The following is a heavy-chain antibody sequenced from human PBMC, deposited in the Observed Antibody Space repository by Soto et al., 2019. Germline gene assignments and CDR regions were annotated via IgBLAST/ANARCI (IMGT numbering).Heavy chain of an antibody. V-gene: IGHV4-38-2*01. D-gene: IGHD3-22*01. J-gene: IGHJ3*02. Sequence: SETLSLTCAVSGYSIISGYYLFWIRHPPGKVLEWIGSIYHSGSTYYNPSLKSRVTISVDTSKNQFSLKLSSVTAADTAVYYCASYYYDSSGYYYREVSAFDIWGQGTMVTVSS. CDR1: GYSIISGYY. CDR3: ASYYYDSSGYYYREVSAFDI. CDR2: IYHSGST.